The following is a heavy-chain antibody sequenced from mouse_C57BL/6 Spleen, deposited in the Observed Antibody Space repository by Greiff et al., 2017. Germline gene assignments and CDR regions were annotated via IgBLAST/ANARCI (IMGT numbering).Heavy chain of an antibody. J-gene: IGHJ2*01. CDR3: ARWGTTVDD. V-gene: IGHV7-3*01. CDR1: GFTFTDYY. Sequence: EVQLVESGGGLVQPGGSLSLSCAASGFTFTDYYMSWVRQPPGKALEWFGFIRNKANGYTTEYNASVKCRFNISRDNSQSILCLQMNALRAEDSATYDGARWGTTVDDWGQGTTLTVSS. D-gene: IGHD1-1*01. CDR2: IRNKANGYTT.